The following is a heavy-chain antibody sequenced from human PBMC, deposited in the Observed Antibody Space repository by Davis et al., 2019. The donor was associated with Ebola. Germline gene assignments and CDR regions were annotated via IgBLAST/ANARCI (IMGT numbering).Heavy chain of an antibody. CDR1: GFTFSSYA. Sequence: KISCAASGFTFSSYAISWVRQAPGQGLEWMGRIIPILGIANYAQKFQGRVTITADKSTSTAYMELSSLRSEDTAVYYCARDVNSLQQLVPGYFQHWGQGTLVTVSS. CDR2: IIPILGIA. CDR3: ARDVNSLQQLVPGYFQH. D-gene: IGHD6-13*01. J-gene: IGHJ1*01. V-gene: IGHV1-69*04.